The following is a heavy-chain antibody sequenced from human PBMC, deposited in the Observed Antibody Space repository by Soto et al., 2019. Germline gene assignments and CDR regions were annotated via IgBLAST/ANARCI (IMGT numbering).Heavy chain of an antibody. D-gene: IGHD3-22*01. V-gene: IGHV3-30*18. CDR2: ISHHGQNI. CDR1: GFTFSAYG. Sequence: PEGSLTLSRTASGFTFSAYGMHWLSQAAGEGRWWVAVISHHGQNIKYAGSVKGRLTISRDNPRETLYLHMKTLRIDDAALYHCDEDSEYDTGGYYDGSPDYWGQG. J-gene: IGHJ4*02. CDR3: DEDSEYDTGGYYDGSPDY.